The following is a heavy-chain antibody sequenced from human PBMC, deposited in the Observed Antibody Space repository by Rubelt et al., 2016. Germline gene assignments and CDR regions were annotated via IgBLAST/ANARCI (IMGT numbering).Heavy chain of an antibody. D-gene: IGHD6-6*01. CDR2: IYPCDSDT. J-gene: IGHJ3*02. CDR1: GYSFTSYW. V-gene: IGHV5-51*01. CDR3: ASLSSSSHDAFDI. Sequence: EVQLVQSGAEVKKPGESLKISCKGSGYSFTSYWIGWVRQMPGKGLEWMGIIYPCDSDTSYSPSIQGQVTISADKSISTAYLQWSSLKASDTAMYYCASLSSSSHDAFDIWGQGTMVTVSS.